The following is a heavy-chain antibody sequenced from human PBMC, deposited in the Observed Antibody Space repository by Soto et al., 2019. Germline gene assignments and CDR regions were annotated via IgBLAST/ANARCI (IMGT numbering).Heavy chain of an antibody. CDR2: ISAYSGNT. J-gene: IGHJ4*02. Sequence: QVNLVQSGPEVKKPEASVRVSCRASGYSFTDYGVSWVRQAPGQGLEWMGWISAYSGNTHYAQKFQDRVTMTTDASTTTAYMELRSLTSDDTSVYYCARAATTFGVVTKIDFWGQGALVTVSS. V-gene: IGHV1-18*04. CDR1: GYSFTDYG. D-gene: IGHD3-3*01. CDR3: ARAATTFGVVTKIDF.